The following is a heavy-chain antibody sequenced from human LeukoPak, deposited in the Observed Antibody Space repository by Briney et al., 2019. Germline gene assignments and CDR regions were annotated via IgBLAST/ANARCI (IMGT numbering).Heavy chain of an antibody. D-gene: IGHD3-22*01. Sequence: SETLSLTCTVSVGSISSYYWSWIRQPPGKGLEWVGAIYYSGSTNYNPSLKRRVTISVDTSTTQFSPKLSSVTAADTAVYYCARAEYYYDSSGYYYYFDCWGQGTLVTVSS. V-gene: IGHV4-59*01. J-gene: IGHJ4*02. CDR2: IYYSGST. CDR3: ARAEYYYDSSGYYYYFDC. CDR1: VGSISSYY.